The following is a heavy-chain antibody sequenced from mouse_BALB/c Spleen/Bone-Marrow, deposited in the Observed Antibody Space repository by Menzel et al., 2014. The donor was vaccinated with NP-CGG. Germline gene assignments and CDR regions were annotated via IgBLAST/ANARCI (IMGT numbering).Heavy chain of an antibody. J-gene: IGHJ4*01. CDR2: IYPGSGST. Sequence: VQLQQSGPELVKPGASVKISCKASGYTLTGYYINWAKQKPGQGLEWIGWIYPGSGSTKYNEKFKGKATLTVDTSSSTAYMQLSSLTSEDTAVYFCANLGRYAMDYWGQGTSVTVSS. D-gene: IGHD3-1*01. V-gene: IGHV1-84*02. CDR3: ANLGRYAMDY. CDR1: GYTLTGYY.